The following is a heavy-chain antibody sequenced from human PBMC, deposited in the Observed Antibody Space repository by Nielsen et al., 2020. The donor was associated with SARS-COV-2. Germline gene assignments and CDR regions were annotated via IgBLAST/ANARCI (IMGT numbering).Heavy chain of an antibody. J-gene: IGHJ4*02. V-gene: IGHV2-70*01. CDR2: IDWDDDK. Sequence: SGPTLVQPTPTLTLTCTFSGFSLSTSGMCASWIRQPPGKALEWLALIDWDDDKYYSTSLKTRLTISKDTSKNQVVLTMTNMDPVDTATYYCARIQEFGSCWYSGGDYWGQGTLVTVSS. CDR3: ARIQEFGSCWYSGGDY. D-gene: IGHD6-19*01. CDR1: GFSLSTSGMC.